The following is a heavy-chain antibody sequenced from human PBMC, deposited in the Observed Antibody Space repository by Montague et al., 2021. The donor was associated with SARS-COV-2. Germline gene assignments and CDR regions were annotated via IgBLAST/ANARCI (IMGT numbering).Heavy chain of an antibody. CDR3: ARDRDWDDWCGMDV. V-gene: IGHV3-48*03. Sequence: SLSISFSASGFIFSSYEMNWVRQAPGKGLEWISYISSSGGGSTKHYTDSVKGRFTISRDNAKNSLYLQMNSLRVEDTAIYYCARDRDWDDWCGMDVWGQGTTVTVSS. CDR2: ISSSGGGSTK. D-gene: IGHD2-21*01. CDR1: GFIFSSYE. J-gene: IGHJ6*02.